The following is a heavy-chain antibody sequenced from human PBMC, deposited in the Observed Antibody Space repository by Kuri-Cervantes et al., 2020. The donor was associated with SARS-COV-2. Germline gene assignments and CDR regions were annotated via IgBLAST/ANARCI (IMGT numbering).Heavy chain of an antibody. D-gene: IGHD3-3*01. CDR2: TSYSGNT. J-gene: IGHJ4*02. CDR3: ARHYEFWNGYFPF. V-gene: IGHV4-59*01. Sequence: SETLSLTCAVYGGSFSGYYWSWIRQPPGEGLEWIGYTSYSGNTNSNPSLKSRVTMSVYTSKNQFSPEMTSVTAADTAIYYCARHYEFWNGYFPFWGQGILVTVSS. CDR1: GGSFSGYY.